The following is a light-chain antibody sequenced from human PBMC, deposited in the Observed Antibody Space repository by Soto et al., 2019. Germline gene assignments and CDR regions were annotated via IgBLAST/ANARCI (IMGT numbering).Light chain of an antibody. CDR3: LQHNAYPWA. V-gene: IGKV1-17*01. CDR1: QDIRND. CDR2: AAS. J-gene: IGKJ1*01. Sequence: DIQMTQSPSSLSASIGDRVTITCRASQDIRNDLVWYQQKPGKAPNRLIYAASTLQSGVPSRFSGSGSGTQFTLTISSLQPEDFATYYWLQHNAYPWAFGPGTKVEV.